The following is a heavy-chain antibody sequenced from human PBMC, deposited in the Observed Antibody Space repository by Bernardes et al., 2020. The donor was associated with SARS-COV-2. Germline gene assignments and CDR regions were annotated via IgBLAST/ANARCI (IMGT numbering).Heavy chain of an antibody. D-gene: IGHD6-19*01. CDR1: EYSFTNYW. J-gene: IGHJ4*02. CDR2: IYPGDSDT. CDR3: ASQRYSSGWYVDY. V-gene: IGHV5-51*01. Sequence: GASLKISCKGSEYSFTNYWVGWVRQMPGKGLEWMGVIYPGDSDTRYSPSFQGQVSISVDKSISTAYLQWSSLKASDSAMYYCASQRYSSGWYVDYWGQGTLVTVSS.